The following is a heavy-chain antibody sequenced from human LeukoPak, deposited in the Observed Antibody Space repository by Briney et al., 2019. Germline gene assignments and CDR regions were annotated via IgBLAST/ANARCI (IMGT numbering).Heavy chain of an antibody. V-gene: IGHV4-59*01. CDR3: ARAVEATQGGHYYYYYMDV. Sequence: SETLSPTCTVSGGSISTYYWTWIRQPPGKGLEWIGNIYYCGSTNYNPSLKSRVTISLDTSKNQFSLKLTSVTAADTAVYYWARAVEATQGGHYYYYYMDVWGKGATVTVSS. CDR2: IYYCGST. D-gene: IGHD1-26*01. J-gene: IGHJ6*03. CDR1: GGSISTYY.